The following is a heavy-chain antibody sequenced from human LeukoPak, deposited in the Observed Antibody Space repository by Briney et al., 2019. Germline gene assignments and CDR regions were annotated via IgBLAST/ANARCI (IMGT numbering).Heavy chain of an antibody. J-gene: IGHJ3*02. D-gene: IGHD3-10*01. CDR3: AKAHPFGSGSYYLDAFDI. Sequence: GGSLRLSCAASVFTFSSYAMSWVRQAPGKGLEWVSAISGSGGSTYYADSVKGRFTISRDNSKNTLYLQMNSLRAEDTAVYYCAKAHPFGSGSYYLDAFDIWGQGTMVTVSS. CDR1: VFTFSSYA. CDR2: ISGSGGST. V-gene: IGHV3-23*01.